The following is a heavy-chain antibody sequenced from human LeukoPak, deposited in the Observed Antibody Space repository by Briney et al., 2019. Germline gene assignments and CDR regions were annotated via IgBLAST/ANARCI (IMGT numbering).Heavy chain of an antibody. V-gene: IGHV3-30-3*01. CDR1: GFTFSSYA. CDR3: ARGKSEGDSSSWSGYYFDY. Sequence: QPGRSLRLSCAASGFTFSSYAMHWVRQAPGKGLEWVAVISYDGSNEYYADSVKGRFTISRDNSKNTLYLQMNSLRAEDTAVYYCARGKSEGDSSSWSGYYFDYWGQGTLVTVSS. D-gene: IGHD6-13*01. CDR2: ISYDGSNE. J-gene: IGHJ4*02.